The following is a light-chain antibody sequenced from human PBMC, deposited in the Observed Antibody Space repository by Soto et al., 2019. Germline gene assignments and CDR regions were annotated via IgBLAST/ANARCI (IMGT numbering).Light chain of an antibody. V-gene: IGKV1-6*01. Sequence: AIQMTQSPSSLSASVGDRVTITCRASQGIRNDLGWYQQKPGKAPTLLIYAASSLQSGVPSRFSGSGSGTDFTLTIISLQPEDFATYYCLQDYIYPWTFGQGTKVEIK. CDR2: AAS. CDR1: QGIRND. CDR3: LQDYIYPWT. J-gene: IGKJ1*01.